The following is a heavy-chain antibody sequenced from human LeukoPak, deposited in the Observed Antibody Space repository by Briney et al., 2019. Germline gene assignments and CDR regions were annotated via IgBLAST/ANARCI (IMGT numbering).Heavy chain of an antibody. D-gene: IGHD6-13*01. CDR2: IYYSGST. J-gene: IGHJ4*02. V-gene: IGHV4-59*01. CDR3: AKARDSNIWYPFDY. CDR1: GGSISSNY. Sequence: PETLTLTCTVSGGSISSNYWNWIRLPPGRGLEWIGYIYYSGSTHYNPSLKSRVTISLDTSKSQFSLKLTSVTAADTAVYYCAKARDSNIWYPFDYWGQGTVVTVSS.